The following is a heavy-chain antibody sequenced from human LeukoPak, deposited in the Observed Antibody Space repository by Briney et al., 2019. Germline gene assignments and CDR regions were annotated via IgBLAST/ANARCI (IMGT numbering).Heavy chain of an antibody. J-gene: IGHJ5*02. CDR2: INPSSGGT. D-gene: IGHD1-1*01. CDR1: GYTFTGYY. Sequence: ASVKVSGKASGYTFTGYYMHWVRQAPGQGLEWMGWINPSSGGTNYAQKFQGRVTMTRDTSISTAYMELSRLRSDDTAVYYCAGAAPPPSCWFDPWGQGTLVTVSS. V-gene: IGHV1-2*02. CDR3: AGAAPPPSCWFDP.